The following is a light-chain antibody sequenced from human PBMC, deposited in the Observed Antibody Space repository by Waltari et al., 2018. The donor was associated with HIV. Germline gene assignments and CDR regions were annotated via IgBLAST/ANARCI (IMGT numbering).Light chain of an antibody. Sequence: QSALTQPPSASGSPGQSVTISCTGTSSDVGGYNYVSWYQQHPGKAPKLMIYEVSKRPPGVPDRFSGSKTGNPASLTVSGLQGEDEADYYCSSYAGSNDFGVFGGGTKLTVL. CDR2: EVS. CDR1: SSDVGGYNY. J-gene: IGLJ2*01. V-gene: IGLV2-8*01. CDR3: SSYAGSNDFGV.